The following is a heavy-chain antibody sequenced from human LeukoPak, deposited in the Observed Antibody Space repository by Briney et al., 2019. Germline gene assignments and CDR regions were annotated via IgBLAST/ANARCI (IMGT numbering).Heavy chain of an antibody. J-gene: IGHJ4*02. D-gene: IGHD3-22*01. V-gene: IGHV1-8*02. CDR3: ARGYYESSGYYFDY. CDR2: MNPYSVNT. CDR1: GGTFSSYA. Sequence: GASVKVSCKASGGTFSSYAISWVRQATGQGLEWMGWMNPYSVNTVYAQKFQGRVTMTRNTSTSTAYMDLSSLRSEDTAVYYCARGYYESSGYYFDYWGQGTLVTVSS.